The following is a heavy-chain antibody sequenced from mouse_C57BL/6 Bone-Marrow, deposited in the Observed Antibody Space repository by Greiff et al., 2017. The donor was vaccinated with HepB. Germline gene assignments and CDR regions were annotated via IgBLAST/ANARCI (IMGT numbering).Heavy chain of an antibody. CDR2: INPGSGGT. CDR3: AAVVARDYWYFEV. CDR1: GYAFTNYL. Sequence: VQLQESGAELVRPGTSVKVSCKASGYAFTNYLIEWVKQRPGQGLEGIGVINPGSGGTNYHEKFKGKATLTADKSYSTAYMQLSRLTSEDSAVYFCAAVVARDYWYFEVWVTGTTVTVSS. D-gene: IGHD1-1*01. J-gene: IGHJ1*03. V-gene: IGHV1-54*01.